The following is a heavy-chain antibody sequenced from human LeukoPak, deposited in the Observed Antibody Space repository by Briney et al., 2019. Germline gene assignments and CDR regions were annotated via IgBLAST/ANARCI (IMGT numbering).Heavy chain of an antibody. CDR1: GFTFSSYG. D-gene: IGHD5-18*01. CDR2: IRYDGSNK. J-gene: IGHJ4*02. CDR3: AKERDTAMVTIDY. Sequence: TGGSPRLSCAASGFTFSSYGMHWVRQAPGKGLEWVAFIRYDGSNKYYADSVKGRFTISRDNSKNTPYLQMNSLRAEDTAVYYCAKERDTAMVTIDYWGQGTLVTVSS. V-gene: IGHV3-30*02.